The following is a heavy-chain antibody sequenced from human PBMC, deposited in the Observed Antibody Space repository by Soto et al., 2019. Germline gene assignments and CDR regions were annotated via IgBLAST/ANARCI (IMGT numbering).Heavy chain of an antibody. J-gene: IGHJ6*02. V-gene: IGHV3-7*01. CDR1: GFTFVGYG. CDR2: IKQDGSEK. D-gene: IGHD3-3*01. CDR3: ARDRYSYYDFWSGSLPYYYYGMDV. Sequence: GGSMRLSCAASGFTFVGYGVSWVSQATGKGLEWVANIKQDGSEKYYVDSVKGRFTISRDNAKNSLYLQMNSLRAEDTAVYYCARDRYSYYDFWSGSLPYYYYGMDVWGQGTTVTVSS.